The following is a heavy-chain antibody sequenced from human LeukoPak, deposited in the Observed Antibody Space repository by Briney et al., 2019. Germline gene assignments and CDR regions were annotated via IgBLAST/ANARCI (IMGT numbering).Heavy chain of an antibody. CDR3: ARDKTFAVVNYFDN. D-gene: IGHD3-3*01. V-gene: IGHV4-59*12. CDR2: IYYSGST. Sequence: SETLSLTCTVSGGSISSYYWSWIRQPPGKGLEWIGYIYYSGSTNYNPSLKSRITISVDTSKNQFSLKLSSVTAADTAVYYCARDKTFAVVNYFDNWGQGTLVTVSS. CDR1: GGSISSYY. J-gene: IGHJ4*02.